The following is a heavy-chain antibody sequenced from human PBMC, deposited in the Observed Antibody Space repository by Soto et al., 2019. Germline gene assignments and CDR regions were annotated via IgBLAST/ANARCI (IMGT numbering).Heavy chain of an antibody. Sequence: QVQLQQWGAGLLKPSETLSLTCAVYGGSFSGYYWSWIRQPPGKGLEWIGEINHSGSTNYNPSLKSRVTISVATSKNQFSLKLSSVTAADTAVYYCARFLLGYCSSTSCYGINYGMDVWGQGTTVTVSS. D-gene: IGHD2-2*01. CDR3: ARFLLGYCSSTSCYGINYGMDV. V-gene: IGHV4-34*01. J-gene: IGHJ6*02. CDR1: GGSFSGYY. CDR2: INHSGST.